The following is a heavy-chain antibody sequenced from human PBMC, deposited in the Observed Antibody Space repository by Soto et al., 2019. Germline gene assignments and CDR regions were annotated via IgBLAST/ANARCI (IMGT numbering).Heavy chain of an antibody. CDR3: ARGRYGDY. CDR1: GYTFTSSG. CDR2: ISAHNGNT. J-gene: IGHJ4*02. V-gene: IGHV1-18*01. Sequence: QVHLVQSGAEVKKPGASVKVSCKGSGYTFTSSGITWVRQAPGQGLEWMGWISAHNGNTNYAQKLQGRGTVTRDTSTSTAYMELRSLRSDDTAVYYCARGRYGDYWGQGALVTVSS. D-gene: IGHD1-1*01.